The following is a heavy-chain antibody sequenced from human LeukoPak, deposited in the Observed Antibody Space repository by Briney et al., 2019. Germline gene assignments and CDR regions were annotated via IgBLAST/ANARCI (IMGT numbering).Heavy chain of an antibody. J-gene: IGHJ6*02. Sequence: GASVKVSCKASGCTFTSYDINWVRQATGQGLEWMGWMNPNSGNTGYAQKFQGRVAMTRNTSISTAYMELSSLRSEDTAVYYCARLGSVWSSSWYQNYYYYYGMDVWGQGTTVTVSS. D-gene: IGHD6-13*01. CDR1: GCTFTSYD. V-gene: IGHV1-8*01. CDR2: MNPNSGNT. CDR3: ARLGSVWSSSWYQNYYYYYGMDV.